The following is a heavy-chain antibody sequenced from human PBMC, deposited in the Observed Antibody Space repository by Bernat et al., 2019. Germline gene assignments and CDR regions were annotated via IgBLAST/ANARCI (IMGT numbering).Heavy chain of an antibody. CDR2: ISYDGSNK. V-gene: IGHV3-30*01. J-gene: IGHJ4*02. CDR1: GFTFSSYA. D-gene: IGHD1-7*01. CDR3: AREGSWNYDFSVGY. Sequence: QVQLVESGGGVVQPGRSLRLSCAASGFTFSSYAMHWVRQAPGKGLEWVAVISYDGSNKYYADSVKVRFTISRDNSKNTLYLQMNSLRAEDTAVYYCAREGSWNYDFSVGYWGQGTLVTVSS.